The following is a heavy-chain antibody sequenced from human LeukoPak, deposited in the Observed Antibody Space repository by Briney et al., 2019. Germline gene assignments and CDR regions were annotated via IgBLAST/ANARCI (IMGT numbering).Heavy chain of an antibody. Sequence: SVKVSCKASGITFSNSAVQWVRQARGQRLEWIGWIVVGSNNTNYAQKFQERVTITRDMSTSTAYMELSSLRSEDTAVYYCAADSYYDSSGYSFLWYFDLWGRGTQITVSS. D-gene: IGHD3-22*01. V-gene: IGHV1-58*01. CDR3: AADSYYDSSGYSFLWYFDL. J-gene: IGHJ2*01. CDR2: IVVGSNNT. CDR1: GITFSNSA.